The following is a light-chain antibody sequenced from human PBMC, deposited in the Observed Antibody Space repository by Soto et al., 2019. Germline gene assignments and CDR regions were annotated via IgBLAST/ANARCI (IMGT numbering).Light chain of an antibody. CDR3: QQYHSYTWT. V-gene: IGKV1-5*03. Sequence: DIQMTQSPSTLSASVGDRVTITCRASQSISSWLAWYQQKPGKAPTLLIYKASSLKSGVPSRFSGSGSGTEFTLTISSLQPDDFAAYYCQQYHSYTWTFGQGTKVEIK. CDR1: QSISSW. J-gene: IGKJ1*01. CDR2: KAS.